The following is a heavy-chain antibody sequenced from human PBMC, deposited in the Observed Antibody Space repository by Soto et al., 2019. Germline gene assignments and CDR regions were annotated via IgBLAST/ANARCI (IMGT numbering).Heavy chain of an antibody. J-gene: IGHJ6*02. Sequence: PSEPLSLTCSFSGGSISYEYYHWTWIRQSPGKRLEWIGYIHYSGSIIYNPSFKSRVTISVDTSKNQFSLQLSSVTAADTAVYFFAREDDGGDRDYYGLDVWGQGTTVTVSS. D-gene: IGHD2-21*02. CDR2: IHYSGSI. CDR3: AREDDGGDRDYYGLDV. CDR1: GGSISYEYYH. V-gene: IGHV4-30-4*08.